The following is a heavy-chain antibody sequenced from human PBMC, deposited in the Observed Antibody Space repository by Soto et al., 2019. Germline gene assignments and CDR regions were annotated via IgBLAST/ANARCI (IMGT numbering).Heavy chain of an antibody. Sequence: ASVKVSCTASGYTFSSYAIHWVRQAPGQGLEWMGWIHAGNGNTKYSQSFQGRVTISRDTSATTAYMELNSLRSEDTAVYYCARGVAFLDYWGQGTLVTVSS. CDR1: GYTFSSYA. D-gene: IGHD2-15*01. V-gene: IGHV1-3*01. J-gene: IGHJ4*02. CDR3: ARGVAFLDY. CDR2: IHAGNGNT.